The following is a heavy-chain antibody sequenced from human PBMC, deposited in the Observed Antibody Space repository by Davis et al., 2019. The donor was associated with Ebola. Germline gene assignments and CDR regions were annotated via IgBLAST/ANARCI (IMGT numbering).Heavy chain of an antibody. D-gene: IGHD5-12*01. Sequence: ASVKVSCKASGYTFTSYAMHWVRQAPGQRLEWMGWINAGNGNTKYSQKFQGRVAITRDTSASTAYMELSSLRSEDTAVYYCAREATAYSGYDYWGQGTLVTVSS. CDR3: AREATAYSGYDY. V-gene: IGHV1-3*01. CDR1: GYTFTSYA. J-gene: IGHJ4*02. CDR2: INAGNGNT.